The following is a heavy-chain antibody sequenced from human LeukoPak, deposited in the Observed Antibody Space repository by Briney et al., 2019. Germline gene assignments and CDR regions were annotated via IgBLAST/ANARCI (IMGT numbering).Heavy chain of an antibody. CDR2: ISSSSSTI. V-gene: IGHV3-48*04. Sequence: PGGSLRLSCAASGFTFSSYSMNWVRQAPGKGLEWVSYISSSSSTIYYADSVKGRFTISRDNAKNSLYLQMNSLRAEDTAVYYCARGQIFSDYWGQGTLVTVSS. J-gene: IGHJ4*02. CDR3: ARGQIFSDY. CDR1: GFTFSSYS. D-gene: IGHD2-15*01.